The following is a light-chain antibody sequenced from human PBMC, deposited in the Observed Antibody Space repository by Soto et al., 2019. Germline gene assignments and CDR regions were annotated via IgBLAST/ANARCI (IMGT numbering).Light chain of an antibody. V-gene: IGKV3D-20*02. J-gene: IGKJ4*01. CDR1: QSVSSSS. Sequence: IVSTAPQPTLSLAPADGAPLTWRVIQSVSSSSLAWYQQKPGQAPRLLIYDASNRATGIQARFSGSGSGTDFTLTISSLEPEDFAVYYCQQRSNWLSLNFCRGTKVEI. CDR2: DAS. CDR3: QQRSNWLSLN.